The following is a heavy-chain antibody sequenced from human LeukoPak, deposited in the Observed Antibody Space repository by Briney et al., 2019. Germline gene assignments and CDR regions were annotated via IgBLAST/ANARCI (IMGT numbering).Heavy chain of an antibody. Sequence: GGSLRLSCVASGSTFSSSWMNWVRQAPGKGLEWVACIKQDGSEKYYVDSVKGRFTISRDNAKNSLYLQMNSLRAEDTAVYYCASGGRFLDYWGRGTLVTVSS. CDR1: GSTFSSSW. V-gene: IGHV3-7*02. CDR2: IKQDGSEK. D-gene: IGHD3-16*01. CDR3: ASGGRFLDY. J-gene: IGHJ4*02.